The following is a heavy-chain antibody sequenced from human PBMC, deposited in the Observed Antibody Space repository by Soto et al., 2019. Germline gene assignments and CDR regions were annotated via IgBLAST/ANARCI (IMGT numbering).Heavy chain of an antibody. D-gene: IGHD1-26*01. J-gene: IGHJ4*02. Sequence: EVQLLESGGGLVQPGGSLRLSCAASGFTFSSYAMRWVRQAPVKGLEWVSAISGSGGSTYYADSVKGRFTISRDNSKDALYLQMNCLRAEDTAVYYCGIRDSGSYYDYWGQGTVVTVCS. V-gene: IGHV3-23*01. CDR1: GFTFSSYA. CDR3: GIRDSGSYYDY. CDR2: ISGSGGST.